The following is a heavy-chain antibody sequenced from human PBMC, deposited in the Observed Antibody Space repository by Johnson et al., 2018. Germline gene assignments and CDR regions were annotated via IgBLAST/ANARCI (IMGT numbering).Heavy chain of an antibody. CDR3: AKDIGHGGHWDYYSGMDV. CDR1: GFTFDDYA. Sequence: EVQLVESGGGLVQPGRSLRLSCAASGFTFDDYAMHWVRQVPGKGLEWLSRISWKSGLVVYAASVRGRFTISRDNTKNSPYLQMNSLRHEDTALYYCAKDIGHGGHWDYYSGMDVWGQGTTFIVSS. D-gene: IGHD2-21*01. V-gene: IGHV3-9*01. CDR2: ISWKSGLV. J-gene: IGHJ6*02.